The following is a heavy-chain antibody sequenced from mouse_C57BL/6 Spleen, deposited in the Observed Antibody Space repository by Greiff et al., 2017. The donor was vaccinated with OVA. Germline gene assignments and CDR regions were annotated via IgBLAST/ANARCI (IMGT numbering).Heavy chain of an antibody. D-gene: IGHD1-1*01. J-gene: IGHJ3*01. Sequence: QVQLQQSGAELVRPGASVKLSCKASGYTFTDYYINWVKQRPGQGLEWIARIYPGSGNTYYNEKFKGKATLTAEKSSSTAYMQLSSLTSEDSAVYFCARDYYGSRAWFAYWGQGTLVTVSA. V-gene: IGHV1-76*01. CDR2: IYPGSGNT. CDR3: ARDYYGSRAWFAY. CDR1: GYTFTDYY.